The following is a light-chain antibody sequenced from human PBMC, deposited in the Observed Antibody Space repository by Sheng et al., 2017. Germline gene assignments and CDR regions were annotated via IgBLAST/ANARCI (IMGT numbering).Light chain of an antibody. J-gene: IGKJ5*01. Sequence: ETVMTQSPATLSVSPGERATLSCRASQSVSSDLAWYQQKPGQAPRLLIYGASTRATGVPARFSGSGSGTEFSLTISSLQSEDYAIYYCEQYNDWPPITFGQGTRLEIK. V-gene: IGKV3-15*01. CDR3: EQYNDWPPIT. CDR1: QSVSSD. CDR2: GAS.